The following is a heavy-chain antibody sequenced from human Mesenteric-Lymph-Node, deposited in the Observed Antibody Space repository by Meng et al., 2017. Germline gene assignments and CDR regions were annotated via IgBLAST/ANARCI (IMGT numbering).Heavy chain of an antibody. V-gene: IGHV4-30-4*01. CDR3: ARVLKGMTTVTTWYFNL. D-gene: IGHD4-17*01. Sequence: QVELQESGPGLVKPSQTLSLTCTVLGGSISSSDSYWSWIRQPPGKGLECIGYIYNSGTAYYNPSLKSRVTISVDTSKNQFSLKLNSVTAADTAVYYCARVLKGMTTVTTWYFNLWGRGTLVTVSS. J-gene: IGHJ2*01. CDR1: GGSISSSDSY. CDR2: IYNSGTA.